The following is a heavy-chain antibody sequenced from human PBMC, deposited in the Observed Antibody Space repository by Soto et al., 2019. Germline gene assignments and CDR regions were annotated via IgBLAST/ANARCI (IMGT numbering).Heavy chain of an antibody. V-gene: IGHV1-2*02. CDR2: INPNSGGT. CDR1: GYTFTGYY. Sequence: ASVKVSCKASGYTFTGYYMHWVRQAPGQGLEWMGWINPNSGGTNYAQKFQGRVTMTRDTSISTAYMELSRLRSDDTAVYYCARAFPWGQLVNQPPDYWGQGTLVTVYS. D-gene: IGHD6-6*01. J-gene: IGHJ4*02. CDR3: ARAFPWGQLVNQPPDY.